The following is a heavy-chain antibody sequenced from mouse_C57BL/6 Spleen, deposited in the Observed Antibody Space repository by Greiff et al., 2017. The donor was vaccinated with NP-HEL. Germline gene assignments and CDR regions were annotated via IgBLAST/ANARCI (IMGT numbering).Heavy chain of an antibody. CDR3: ARSYGSSYVRYFDV. CDR2: IYPGSGST. J-gene: IGHJ1*03. V-gene: IGHV1-55*01. Sequence: QVQLQQPGAELVKPGASVKMSCKASGYTFTSYWITWVKQRPGQGLEWIGDIYPGSGSTNYNEKFKSKATLTVDTSSSTAYMQLSSLTSEDSAVYYCARSYGSSYVRYFDVWGTGTTVTVSS. CDR1: GYTFTSYW. D-gene: IGHD1-1*01.